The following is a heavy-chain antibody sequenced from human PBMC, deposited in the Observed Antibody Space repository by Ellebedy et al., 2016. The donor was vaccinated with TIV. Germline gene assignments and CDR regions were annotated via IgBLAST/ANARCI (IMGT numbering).Heavy chain of an antibody. D-gene: IGHD1-20*01. J-gene: IGHJ4*02. CDR2: IYPDDSDT. Sequence: GESLKISCKGSGYSFSTYWIAWVRQMPGKGLEWMGIIYPDDSDTRYSPSFQGQVTISADKSISTAYLQWSSLKASDTAMYYCARQVTGTSSPDYWGQGTLVTVSS. V-gene: IGHV5-51*01. CDR1: GYSFSTYW. CDR3: ARQVTGTSSPDY.